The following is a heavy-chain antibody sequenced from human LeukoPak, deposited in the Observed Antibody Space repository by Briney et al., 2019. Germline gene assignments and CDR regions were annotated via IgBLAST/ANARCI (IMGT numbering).Heavy chain of an antibody. CDR1: GGTFSSYG. D-gene: IGHD6-6*01. CDR2: ISAFNGNT. J-gene: IGHJ4*02. V-gene: IGHV1-18*01. Sequence: ASVKVSCKASGGTFSSYGISWVRQAPGQGLEWMGWISAFNGNTNYAQNLQGRVTMTTDTPTSTAYMELRSLRSDDTAVYYCALFYSSSHPFDYWGQGTLVTVSS. CDR3: ALFYSSSHPFDY.